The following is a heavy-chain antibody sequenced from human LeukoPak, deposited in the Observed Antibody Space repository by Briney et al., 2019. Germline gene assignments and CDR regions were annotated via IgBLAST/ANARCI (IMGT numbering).Heavy chain of an antibody. V-gene: IGHV3-48*01. CDR1: GFTFSSYS. CDR2: ISTSSSTI. D-gene: IGHD1-26*01. Sequence: GGSLRLSCAASGFTFSSYSMNWVRQAPGKGPEWVSYISTSSSTINYADSVKGRFTISRDNAKNSLYLHMNSLRAEDTAVYYCARGDGWELQSGIDYWGQGTLVTVSS. J-gene: IGHJ4*02. CDR3: ARGDGWELQSGIDY.